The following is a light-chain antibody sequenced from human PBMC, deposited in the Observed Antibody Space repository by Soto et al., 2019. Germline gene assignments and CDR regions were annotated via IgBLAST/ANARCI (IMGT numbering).Light chain of an antibody. CDR2: GAS. Sequence: IVMTQSPAPLYLSPGERVTLYCGASQSVSTNYVAWYQQKPGQAPRLLIYGASSMATGIPDRFSGSGSETDFTLTISSLQPEDFAAYCCQQSYSSPWTFGQGTKVDI. CDR3: QQSYSSPWT. J-gene: IGKJ1*01. CDR1: QSVSTNY. V-gene: IGKV3-20*01.